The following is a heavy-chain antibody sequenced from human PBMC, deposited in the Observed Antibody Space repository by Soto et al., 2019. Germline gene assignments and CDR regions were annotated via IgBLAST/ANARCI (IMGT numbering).Heavy chain of an antibody. CDR3: ARGSHYDYVWGSYRNQFDY. Sequence: PSETLSLTCAVYGGSFSGYYWSWIRQPPGKGLEWIGEINHSGSTNYNPSLKSRVTISVDTSKNQFSLKLSSVTAADTAVYYCARGSHYDYVWGSYRNQFDYWGQGTLVTVSS. CDR1: GGSFSGYY. J-gene: IGHJ4*02. D-gene: IGHD3-16*02. CDR2: INHSGST. V-gene: IGHV4-34*01.